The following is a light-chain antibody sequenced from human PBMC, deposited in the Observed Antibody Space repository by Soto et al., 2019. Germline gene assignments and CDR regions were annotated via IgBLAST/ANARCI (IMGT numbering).Light chain of an antibody. CDR1: SVHSSYA. Sequence: QLVLTQSPSASASLGASVKLTCTLSSVHSSYAIAWHQQQPEKGPRYLMKLNSDGSHSKGDGIPDRFSGSSSGAERYLTISSLQSEDEADYYCQTWGTGIFWVFGGWTQLTVL. J-gene: IGLJ3*02. V-gene: IGLV4-69*01. CDR3: QTWGTGIFWV. CDR2: LNSDGSH.